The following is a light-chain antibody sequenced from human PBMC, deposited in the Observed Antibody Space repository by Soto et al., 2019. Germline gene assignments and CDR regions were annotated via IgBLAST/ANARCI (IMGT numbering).Light chain of an antibody. CDR3: QQTYSTPGT. J-gene: IGKJ1*01. Sequence: DIQMTQSPSSLSASVGDRVTITCRASQSVSRYLNWYQQKPGKAPKLLLYATSSLHNGVPSRFSRSGSGTDFTLTISSLQPDGFASEYCQQTYSTPGTFGRGTKVEIK. V-gene: IGKV1-39*01. CDR1: QSVSRY. CDR2: ATS.